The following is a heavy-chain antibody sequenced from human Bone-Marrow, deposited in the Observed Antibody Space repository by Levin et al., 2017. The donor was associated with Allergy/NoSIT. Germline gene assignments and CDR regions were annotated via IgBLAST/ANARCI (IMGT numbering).Heavy chain of an antibody. J-gene: IGHJ6*02. CDR1: GFTFSLFG. V-gene: IGHV3-21*06. D-gene: IGHD3-3*02. CDR2: ITSSPSHI. CDR3: ARDRIYGILRNYGMDV. Sequence: GESLKISCTASGFTFSLFGMNWVRQAPGKGLEWVSSITSSPSHIYYADPVKGRFTISRDNAKNSLYLQMNSLRVEDTAVYYCARDRIYGILRNYGMDVWGQGTTVTVSS.